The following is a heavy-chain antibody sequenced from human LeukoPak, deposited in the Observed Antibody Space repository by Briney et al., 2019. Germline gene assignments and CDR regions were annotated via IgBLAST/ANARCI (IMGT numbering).Heavy chain of an antibody. CDR3: AKDGDWNYLRYYYMDV. V-gene: IGHV3-43*01. D-gene: IGHD1-7*01. CDR1: GFTFDDYT. Sequence: PGGSLRLSCAASGFTFDDYTIHRVRQAPGKGLEWVSLISWDGGSRYYADSVKGRFTISRDNSKNTLYLQMNSLRADDTAVHYCAKDGDWNYLRYYYMDVWGKGTTVTVSS. J-gene: IGHJ6*03. CDR2: ISWDGGSR.